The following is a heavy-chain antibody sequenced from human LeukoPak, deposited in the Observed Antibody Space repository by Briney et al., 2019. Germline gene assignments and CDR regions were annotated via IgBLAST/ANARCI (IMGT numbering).Heavy chain of an antibody. D-gene: IGHD3-9*01. J-gene: IGHJ4*02. CDR3: AKGSLTAYYTFDY. V-gene: IGHV3-23*01. Sequence: GGSLRLSCAASGFTFSNCAMSWVRQAPGKGLEWVSSISDSGANTYYADSVKGRITISRDKSKNTLNLQMNSLRAEDTAVYYCAKGSLTAYYTFDYWGQGTLVTVSS. CDR1: GFTFSNCA. CDR2: ISDSGANT.